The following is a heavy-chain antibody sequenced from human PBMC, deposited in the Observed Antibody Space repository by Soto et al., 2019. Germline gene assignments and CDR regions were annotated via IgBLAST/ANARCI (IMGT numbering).Heavy chain of an antibody. CDR3: ARADGGDSGSWDAFDI. V-gene: IGHV4-34*01. D-gene: IGHD1-26*01. J-gene: IGHJ3*02. Sequence: SETLSLTCAVYGGSFSGYYWSWIRQPPGKGLEWIGEINHSGSTNYNPSLKSRVTISVDTSKNQFSLKLSSVTAADTAVYYCARADGGDSGSWDAFDIWGQGTMVTVS. CDR1: GGSFSGYY. CDR2: INHSGST.